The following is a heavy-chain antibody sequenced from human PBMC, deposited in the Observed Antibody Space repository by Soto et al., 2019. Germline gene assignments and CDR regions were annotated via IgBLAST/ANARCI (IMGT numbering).Heavy chain of an antibody. D-gene: IGHD6-19*01. CDR2: FYSGDSHP. Sequence: GESLKISCKGSGYSFANYCIAWVRQIPGKGLEWMGIFYSGDSHPRYSPSFQGQVVISGDKSINTAYLQWTSLKASDTAMYYCARGSSGFYDYWGQGTLVTVS. J-gene: IGHJ4*02. V-gene: IGHV5-51*01. CDR1: GYSFANYC. CDR3: ARGSSGFYDY.